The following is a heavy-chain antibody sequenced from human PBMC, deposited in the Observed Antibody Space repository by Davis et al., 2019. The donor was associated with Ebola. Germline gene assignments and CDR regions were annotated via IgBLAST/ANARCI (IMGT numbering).Heavy chain of an antibody. CDR3: ARDRRDSRAYGF. D-gene: IGHD3-22*01. CDR1: GDSITSAYFS. Sequence: SETLSLTCSVSGDSITSAYFSWTWVRQPAGKGLEWIGHIYTNGNTKYSSSLESRVTISLDTSKNQFSLTLSSVTAADTGIYFCARDRRDSRAYGFWGQGTLVTVSS. CDR2: IYTNGNT. V-gene: IGHV4-61*09. J-gene: IGHJ4*02.